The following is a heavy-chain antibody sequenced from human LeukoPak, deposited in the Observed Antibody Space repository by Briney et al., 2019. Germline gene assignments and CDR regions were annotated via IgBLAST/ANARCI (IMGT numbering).Heavy chain of an antibody. V-gene: IGHV4-34*01. J-gene: IGHJ5*02. CDR2: INHSGST. CDR1: GGSFSGYY. D-gene: IGHD3-10*01. CDR3: ARGRLYGSAPIGDA. Sequence: SETLSLTCAVYGGSFSGYYWSWIRQPPGKGLEWIGEINHSGSTNYNPSLKSRVTISVDTSKNQFSLKLSSVTAADTTVYYCARGRLYGSAPIGDAWGQGTLVTVSS.